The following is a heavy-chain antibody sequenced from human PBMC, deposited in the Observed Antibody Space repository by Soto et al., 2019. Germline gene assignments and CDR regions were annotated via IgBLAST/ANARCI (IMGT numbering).Heavy chain of an antibody. D-gene: IGHD3-9*01. CDR2: ISASGTTT. J-gene: IGHJ4*01. Sequence: FLRHPCAGSGVKFSTYAMSRVRQAPGKGLEWVASISASGTTTYDAEFVKGRFTVSRDNSKNTLYLQMNNLRAEDTALYYCAKDPTDERLFITPLEPWGQGTLVTVSS. V-gene: IGHV3-23*01. CDR1: GVKFSTYA. CDR3: AKDPTDERLFITPLEP.